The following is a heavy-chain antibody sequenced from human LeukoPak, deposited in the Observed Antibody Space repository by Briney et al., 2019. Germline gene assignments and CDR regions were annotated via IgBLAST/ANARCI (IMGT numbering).Heavy chain of an antibody. Sequence: PSETLSLTCTVSGGSISSYYWSWIRQPPGKGLEWIGYIYYSGSTNYNPSLKSRVTISVDTSKNQFSLKLSSVTAADTAVYYCASSVGATQFDYWGQGTLVTVSS. CDR2: IYYSGST. D-gene: IGHD1-26*01. CDR1: GGSISSYY. CDR3: ASSVGATQFDY. V-gene: IGHV4-59*01. J-gene: IGHJ4*02.